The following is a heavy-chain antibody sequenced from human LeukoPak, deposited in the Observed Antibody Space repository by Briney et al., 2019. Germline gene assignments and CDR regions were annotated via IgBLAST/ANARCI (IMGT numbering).Heavy chain of an antibody. V-gene: IGHV3-13*05. CDR1: GFTFSSYD. CDR3: ARAIMSPYCSSTSCYGYWYFDL. Sequence: GGSLRLSCAASGFTFSSYDMHWVRQATGKGLEWVSAIGTAGDPYYPGSVKGRFTISRENAKNSLYLQMNSLRAGDTAVCYCARAIMSPYCSSTSCYGYWYFDLWGRGTLVTVSS. CDR2: IGTAGDP. J-gene: IGHJ2*01. D-gene: IGHD2-2*01.